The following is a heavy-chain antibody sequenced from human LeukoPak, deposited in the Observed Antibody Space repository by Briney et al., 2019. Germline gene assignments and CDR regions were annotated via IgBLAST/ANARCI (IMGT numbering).Heavy chain of an antibody. J-gene: IGHJ4*02. Sequence: ASVKVSCKASGYTFTGYYMHWVRQAPGQGLEWMGWINPNSRGTNYAQKFQGRVTMTRDTSISTAYMELSRLRSDDTAVYYCARGIAAAGPDYWGQGTLVTVSS. CDR2: INPNSRGT. V-gene: IGHV1-2*02. CDR1: GYTFTGYY. CDR3: ARGIAAAGPDY. D-gene: IGHD6-13*01.